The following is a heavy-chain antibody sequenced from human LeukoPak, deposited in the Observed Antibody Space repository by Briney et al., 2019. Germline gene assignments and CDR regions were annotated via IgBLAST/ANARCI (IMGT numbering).Heavy chain of an antibody. CDR2: ISADNGNT. D-gene: IGHD4-17*01. CDR3: ARYLANNYGDPHYLDY. Sequence: ASVKVSCKSSGYTFTNYGISWLRQAPGQGLEWMGWISADNGNTNYAQKFQDRVTMIIDTSTSTAYVELRSLRSDDTAVYFGARYLANNYGDPHYLDYWGQGTLVTVSS. J-gene: IGHJ4*02. V-gene: IGHV1-18*01. CDR1: GYTFTNYG.